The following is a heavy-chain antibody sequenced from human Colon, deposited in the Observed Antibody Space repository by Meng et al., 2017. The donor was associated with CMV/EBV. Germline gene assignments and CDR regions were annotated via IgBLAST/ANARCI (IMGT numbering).Heavy chain of an antibody. J-gene: IGHJ4*02. V-gene: IGHV1-69*10. CDR3: AASLLVLAASTRPNHFDS. Sequence: SVKVSCKPSGGSFSSYAISWMRQAPGQGLEWVGGIIPILNIPSYAQRLQGRITLSADPSTTTAYMELSSLRSEHTAIYYCAASLLVLAASTRPNHFDSWGQGTQVTVSS. CDR1: GGSFSSYA. CDR2: IIPILNIP. D-gene: IGHD2-15*01.